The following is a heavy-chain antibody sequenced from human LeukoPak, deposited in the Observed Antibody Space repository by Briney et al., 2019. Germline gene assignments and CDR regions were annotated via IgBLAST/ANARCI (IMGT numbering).Heavy chain of an antibody. J-gene: IGHJ3*02. CDR3: ARVPNQYCTSRCYYTAFDI. D-gene: IGHD2/OR15-2a*01. CDR2: ISGFNGNT. Sequence: ASVKVSCKASGYTFSSYGISWVRQAPGQGLEWMGWISGFNGNTNHAQNLQDRVTMTTDTSTSTAYMELRSLRPDGTAVYFCARVPNQYCTSRCYYTAFDIWGQGTMVTVSS. V-gene: IGHV1-18*01. CDR1: GYTFSSYG.